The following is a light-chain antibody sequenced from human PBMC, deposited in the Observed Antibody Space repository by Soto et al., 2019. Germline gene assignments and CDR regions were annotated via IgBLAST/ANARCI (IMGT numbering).Light chain of an antibody. J-gene: IGKJ1*01. CDR2: GAS. CDR3: QPYSSSPRT. Sequence: EIVLTQSPGTLSLSPGERATLSCRASQSVSSSYLAWYQQKPGQAPRLLIYGASSRATVIPDRFSGSGSGTDFTLTITRLEPEHFAVYYCQPYSSSPRTFGQPTNLEI. V-gene: IGKV3-20*01. CDR1: QSVSSSY.